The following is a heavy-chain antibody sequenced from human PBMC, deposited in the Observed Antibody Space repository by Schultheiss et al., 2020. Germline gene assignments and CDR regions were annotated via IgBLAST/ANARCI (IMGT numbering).Heavy chain of an antibody. CDR1: GGSFSGYY. J-gene: IGHJ5*02. CDR2: INHSGST. V-gene: IGHV4-34*01. CDR3: ARISAQYQLLGPFDP. D-gene: IGHD2-2*01. Sequence: SETLSLTCAVYGGSFSGYYWSWIRQPPGKGLEWIGEINHSGSTNYNPSLKSRVTISVDTSKNQFSLKLSSVTAADTAVYYCARISAQYQLLGPFDPWGQGTLVTVSS.